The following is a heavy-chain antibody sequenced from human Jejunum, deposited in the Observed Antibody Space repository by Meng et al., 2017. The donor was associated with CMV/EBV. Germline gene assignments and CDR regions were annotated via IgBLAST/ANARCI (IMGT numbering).Heavy chain of an antibody. CDR1: GGSISSGDYF. D-gene: IGHD3-22*01. J-gene: IGHJ4*02. CDR3: ATRTPESGGYYYGVFDY. CDR2: IYYSGST. Sequence: QGQLTESGPGLVKPSQTLSLTCTVSGGSISSGDYFWSWIRQPPGKGLEWIGYIYYSGSTYYNPSLKSRVTISVDMSKNQFSLKLNSVTAADTAVYYCATRTPESGGYYYGVFDYWGQGTLVTVSS. V-gene: IGHV4-30-4*08.